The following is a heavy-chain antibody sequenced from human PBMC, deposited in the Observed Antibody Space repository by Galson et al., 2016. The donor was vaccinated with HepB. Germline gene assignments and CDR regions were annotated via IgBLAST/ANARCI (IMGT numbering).Heavy chain of an antibody. V-gene: IGHV2-5*02. CDR1: GFSLRTTGLG. J-gene: IGHJ4*02. CDR2: IYWDDDK. CDR3: AHFDFGADSYFPFDF. D-gene: IGHD3-10*01. Sequence: PALVKPTQTLTLTCTLSGFSLRTTGLGVGWIRQPPGKALEWLALIYWDDDKRYSPSLEFRLTITKATSKNQVVLTMTNMDPADTATYYCAHFDFGADSYFPFDFWGQGTLVTVSS.